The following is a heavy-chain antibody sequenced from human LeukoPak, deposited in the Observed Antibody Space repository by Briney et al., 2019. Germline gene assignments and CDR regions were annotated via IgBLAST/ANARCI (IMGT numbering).Heavy chain of an antibody. D-gene: IGHD2-2*01. CDR3: AKEYCSSTSCYVSD. CDR2: IRNDGSNK. V-gene: IGHV3-30*02. J-gene: IGHJ4*02. Sequence: GGSLRLSCAASGFTFSSYGMHWVRQAPGKGLEWVAFIRNDGSNKYYADSAKGRFTISRDNSKNTLYLQMNSLRAEDTAVYYCAKEYCSSTSCYVSDWGQGTLVTVSS. CDR1: GFTFSSYG.